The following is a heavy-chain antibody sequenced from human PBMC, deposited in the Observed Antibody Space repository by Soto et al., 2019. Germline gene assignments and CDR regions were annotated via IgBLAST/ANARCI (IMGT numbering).Heavy chain of an antibody. CDR2: TGGLETDT. V-gene: IGHV3-23*01. J-gene: IGHJ3*02. CDR1: GFTFSTYA. Sequence: EVQLLESGGGLVQPGESLRLSCAASGFTFSTYAMSWVRQAPGKGLEWVAGTGGLETDTYYADSVRGRFTISRDNSRSTLVLHMTSLRADDTAIYYCAKDRMSYSSVWYPFDIWGQGTVVIVSS. CDR3: AKDRMSYSSVWYPFDI. D-gene: IGHD5-18*01.